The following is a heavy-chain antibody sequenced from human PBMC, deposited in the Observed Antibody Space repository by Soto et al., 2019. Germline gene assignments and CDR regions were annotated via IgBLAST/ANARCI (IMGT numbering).Heavy chain of an antibody. CDR3: VRERVPAAIRHALFDP. V-gene: IGHV4-30-4*08. Sequence: TLALSYTVSGGTIRSRGYYWSMIRQHPGKGLEWIGYNYYSGSTYYNPSLKSRVTISLDTSKNQFSLKLGSVTAADTAVYYCVRERVPAAIRHALFDPWGQGTLVTVSS. D-gene: IGHD2-2*02. CDR1: GGTIRSRGYY. CDR2: NYYSGST. J-gene: IGHJ5*02.